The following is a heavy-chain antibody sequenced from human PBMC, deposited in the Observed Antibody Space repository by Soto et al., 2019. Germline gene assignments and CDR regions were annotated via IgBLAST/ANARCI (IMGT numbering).Heavy chain of an antibody. Sequence: QVQLQESGPGLVKPSGTLSLTCAVSGGSISSSNWWSWVRQPPGKGLEWIGEIYHSGSTNYNPSLKSRVNISVDKSKNQFSLKLSSVTAADTAVYYCARVERAVAGQNWFDPWGQGTLVTVSS. CDR1: GGSISSSNW. V-gene: IGHV4-4*02. D-gene: IGHD6-19*01. J-gene: IGHJ5*02. CDR2: IYHSGST. CDR3: ARVERAVAGQNWFDP.